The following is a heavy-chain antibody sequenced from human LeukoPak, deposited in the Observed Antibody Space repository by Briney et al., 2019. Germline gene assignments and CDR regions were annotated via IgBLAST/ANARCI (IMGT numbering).Heavy chain of an antibody. CDR2: IWYDGSDK. D-gene: IGHD2-21*01. J-gene: IGHJ4*02. V-gene: IGHV3-33*01. Sequence: PGRSLTLSCPASGLTLSSHGMHWVRQEARKWLGWVPVIWYDGSDKYSADSVNGRITITRENSKTTLTLQMTRLRDDDTAVYYCARDGDFHYFYYWGQGALVPVSS. CDR1: GLTLSSHG. CDR3: ARDGDFHYFYY.